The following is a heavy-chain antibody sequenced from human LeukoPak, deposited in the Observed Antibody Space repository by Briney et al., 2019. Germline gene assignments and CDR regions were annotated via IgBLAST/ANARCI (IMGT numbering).Heavy chain of an antibody. CDR1: GFTLSTYW. Sequence: GGSLRLSCAASGFTLSTYWMPWVRQAPGKGLVWVSRINSDGSSTSYADSVKGRFTISRDNAKNTLYLQMNSLRAEEKAVYYCARGGYSSSWYPDAFDIWGQGTMVTVSS. CDR3: ARGGYSSSWYPDAFDI. J-gene: IGHJ3*02. V-gene: IGHV3-74*01. CDR2: INSDGSST. D-gene: IGHD6-13*01.